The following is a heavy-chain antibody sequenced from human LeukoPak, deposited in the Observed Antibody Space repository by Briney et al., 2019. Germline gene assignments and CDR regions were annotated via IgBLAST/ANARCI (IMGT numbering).Heavy chain of an antibody. CDR3: ARYYDFWSGYYRDAFDI. CDR1: GGSISSYY. D-gene: IGHD3-3*01. V-gene: IGHV4-59*01. CDR2: IYYSGST. J-gene: IGHJ3*02. Sequence: SETLSLTXTVSGGSISSYYWSWIRQPPGKGLEWIGYIYYSGSTNYNPSLKSRVTISVDTSKNQFSLKLSSVTAADTAVYYCARYYDFWSGYYRDAFDIWGQGTMVTVSS.